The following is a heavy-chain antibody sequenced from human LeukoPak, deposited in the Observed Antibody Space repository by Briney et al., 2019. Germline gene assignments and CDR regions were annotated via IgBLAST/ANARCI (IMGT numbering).Heavy chain of an antibody. CDR1: GYSISSGYY. J-gene: IGHJ3*02. CDR2: IYHSGSA. Sequence: SETLSLTCTVSGYSISSGYYWGWIRQPPGKGLEWIGSIYHSGSAYYNPSLKSRVTISVDTSKNQFSLKLSSVTAADTAVYYCASSLIRYYDILTGQNAFDIWGQGTMVTVSS. CDR3: ASSLIRYYDILTGQNAFDI. D-gene: IGHD3-9*01. V-gene: IGHV4-38-2*02.